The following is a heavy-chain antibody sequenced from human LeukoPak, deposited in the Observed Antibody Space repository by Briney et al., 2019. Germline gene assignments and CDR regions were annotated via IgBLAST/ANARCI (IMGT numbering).Heavy chain of an antibody. D-gene: IGHD1-26*01. CDR3: ARAPYSGSYDAEYFQH. Sequence: GGSLRLSCAASGFTVSSNYMSWVRQAPGKGLEWVAVISYDGSNKYYADSVKGRFTISRDNSKNTLYLQMNSLRAEDTAVYYCARAPYSGSYDAEYFQHWGQGTLVTVSS. V-gene: IGHV3-30*03. CDR1: GFTVSSNY. J-gene: IGHJ1*01. CDR2: ISYDGSNK.